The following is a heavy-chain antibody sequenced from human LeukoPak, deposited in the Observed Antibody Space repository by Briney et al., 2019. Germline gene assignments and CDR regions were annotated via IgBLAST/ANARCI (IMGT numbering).Heavy chain of an antibody. CDR1: GFTFSSYA. CDR3: AREWKSSSSWYRHRYYYYGMDV. V-gene: IGHV3-23*01. Sequence: QSGGSLRLSCATSGFTFSSYAMSWVRQAPGKGLEWVSAISGSGGSTYYADSVKGRFTISRDNSKNTLYLQMNSLRAEDTAVYYCAREWKSSSSWYRHRYYYYGMDVWGQGTTVTVSS. CDR2: ISGSGGST. J-gene: IGHJ6*02. D-gene: IGHD6-13*01.